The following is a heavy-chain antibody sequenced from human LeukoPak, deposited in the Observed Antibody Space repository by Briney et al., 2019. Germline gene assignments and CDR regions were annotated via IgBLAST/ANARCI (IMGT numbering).Heavy chain of an antibody. CDR3: ARPGTVVVPANWFDP. J-gene: IGHJ5*02. Sequence: ASVKVSCKASGYTFTGYYMHWVRQAPRQGLEWMGWINPNSGGTNYAQKFQGRVTMTRDTSISTAYMELSRLRSDDTAVYYCARPGTVVVPANWFDPWGQGTLVTVSS. CDR1: GYTFTGYY. D-gene: IGHD2-2*01. CDR2: INPNSGGT. V-gene: IGHV1-2*02.